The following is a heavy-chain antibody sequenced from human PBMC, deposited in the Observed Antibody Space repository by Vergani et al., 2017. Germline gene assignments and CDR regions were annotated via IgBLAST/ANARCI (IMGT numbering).Heavy chain of an antibody. CDR2: TYYRSKWYN. D-gene: IGHD3-10*01. CDR3: AREGITMVRGVTDY. V-gene: IGHV6-1*01. J-gene: IGHJ4*02. CDR1: GDSVSSNSAA. Sequence: QVQLQQSGPGLVKPSQTLSLTCAISGDSVSSNSAAWNWIRQSPSRGLEWLGRTYYRSKWYNDYAVSVKSRITINPDTSKNQFSLQLSSVTAADTAVYYCAREGITMVRGVTDYWGQGTLVTVSS.